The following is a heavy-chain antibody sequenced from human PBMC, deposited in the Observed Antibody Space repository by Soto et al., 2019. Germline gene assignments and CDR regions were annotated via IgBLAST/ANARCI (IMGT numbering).Heavy chain of an antibody. CDR2: INHSGST. J-gene: IGHJ6*02. CDR3: ARGWHCSSTSCYKAYYYYYYGMDV. V-gene: IGHV4-34*01. D-gene: IGHD2-2*02. Sequence: LETLSLTCVVYGGSFSGYYWSWIRQPPGKGLEWIGEINHSGSTNYNPSLKSRVTISVDTSKSQFSLKLSSVTAADTAVYYCARGWHCSSTSCYKAYYYYYYGMDVWGQGTTVTVSS. CDR1: GGSFSGYY.